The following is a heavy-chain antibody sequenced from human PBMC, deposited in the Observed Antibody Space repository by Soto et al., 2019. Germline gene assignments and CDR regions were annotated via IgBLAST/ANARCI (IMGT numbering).Heavy chain of an antibody. V-gene: IGHV1-18*01. J-gene: IGHJ5*02. D-gene: IGHD3-10*01. CDR3: ARGVGSGSYYNQYNWFDP. Sequence: ASVKVSCKASGYTFTNSGISWVRQYPGQGLEWMGWISAYNGNTKYAQKLQGRVTMTTDSSTSTAYMELRSLRSDDTAVYYCARGVGSGSYYNQYNWFDPWGQGTLVTVSS. CDR2: ISAYNGNT. CDR1: GYTFTNSG.